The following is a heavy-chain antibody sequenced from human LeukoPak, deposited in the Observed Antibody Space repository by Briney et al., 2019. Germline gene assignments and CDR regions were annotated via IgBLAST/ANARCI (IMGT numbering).Heavy chain of an antibody. V-gene: IGHV3-66*02. CDR1: VFTFISYA. Sequence: GWALRLSCAASVFTFISYAMSWVRQAPGKGLEGVSVIYSGGSTYYADSVTGRFTISRDNSKNTLYLQMNSLRAEDTAVYYCARARVGYSSGWSYYFDYWGQGTLVTVSS. CDR2: IYSGGST. D-gene: IGHD6-19*01. CDR3: ARARVGYSSGWSYYFDY. J-gene: IGHJ4*02.